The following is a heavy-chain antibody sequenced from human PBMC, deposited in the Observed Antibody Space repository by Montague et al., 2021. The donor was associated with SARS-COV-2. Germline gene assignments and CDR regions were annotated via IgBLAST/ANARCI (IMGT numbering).Heavy chain of an antibody. CDR1: GGSISNYY. Sequence: SETLSLTCTVSGGSISNYYWGWIRQPPGRGLEWIGYIYYNGSTDYSPSLKSRVTISLDTSKNQFSLKVTSVTAADTAVYYCARGGGYYNYGLDVWGPGTTVTVSS. V-gene: IGHV4-59*01. CDR2: IYYNGST. CDR3: ARGGGYYNYGLDV. J-gene: IGHJ6*02. D-gene: IGHD3-22*01.